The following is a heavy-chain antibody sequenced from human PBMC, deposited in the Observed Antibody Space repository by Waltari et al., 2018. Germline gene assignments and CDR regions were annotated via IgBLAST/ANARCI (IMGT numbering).Heavy chain of an antibody. V-gene: IGHV1-2*02. Sequence: VQLGQSGAEVKKPGASVKVSCKASGYSFTDNSIHWIRQAPGQGLEWMGWINPNNGDTIYAQKFQGRVTMTRDTSISTAYMELSGLRSDDTAMFYCARVNNYYDSIGRDWFDPWGQGTLVTVSS. CDR3: ARVNNYYDSIGRDWFDP. D-gene: IGHD3-22*01. J-gene: IGHJ5*02. CDR1: GYSFTDNS. CDR2: INPNNGDT.